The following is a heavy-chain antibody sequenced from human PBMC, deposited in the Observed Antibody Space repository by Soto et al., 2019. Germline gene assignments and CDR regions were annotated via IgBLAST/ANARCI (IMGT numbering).Heavy chain of an antibody. V-gene: IGHV3-33*01. CDR1: GFTFSSYG. D-gene: IGHD3-10*01. CDR3: AREGDYYYGSGSYYLYYYYMDV. Sequence: GGSLRLSCAASGFTFSSYGMHWVRQAPGKGLEWVAVIWYDGSNKYYADSVKGRFTISRDNSKNTLYLQMNSLRAEDTAVYYCAREGDYYYGSGSYYLYYYYMDVWGKGTTVTVSS. CDR2: IWYDGSNK. J-gene: IGHJ6*03.